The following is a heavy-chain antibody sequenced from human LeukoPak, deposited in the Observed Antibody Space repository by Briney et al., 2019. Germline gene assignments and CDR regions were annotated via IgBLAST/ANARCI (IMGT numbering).Heavy chain of an antibody. Sequence: GASVKVSCKASGYTFTSYGISWVRQAPGQGLEWMGWISAYNGNTNYAQKMQGRVTMTTDTSTSTAYMELRRLRSDDTAVYYCARRGGKNYGDYVVYYYYMDVWGKGATVTVSS. V-gene: IGHV1-18*01. CDR2: ISAYNGNT. D-gene: IGHD4-17*01. CDR1: GYTFTSYG. J-gene: IGHJ6*03. CDR3: ARRGGKNYGDYVVYYYYMDV.